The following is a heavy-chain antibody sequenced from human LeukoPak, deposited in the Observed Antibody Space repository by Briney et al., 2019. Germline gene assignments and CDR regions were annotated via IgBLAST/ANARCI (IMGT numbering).Heavy chain of an antibody. D-gene: IGHD2/OR15-2a*01. CDR3: AREKNGFGP. V-gene: IGHV4-31*03. CDR2: IYYSGST. J-gene: IGHJ5*02. CDR1: GGSISSGGYY. Sequence: PSETLSLTCTVSGGSISSGGYYWCWIRQHPGKGLERIGYIYYSGSTYYNPSLKSRVTISVDTSKNQFSLRLSSVTAGDTAVYYCAREKNGFGPWGQGTLVTVSS.